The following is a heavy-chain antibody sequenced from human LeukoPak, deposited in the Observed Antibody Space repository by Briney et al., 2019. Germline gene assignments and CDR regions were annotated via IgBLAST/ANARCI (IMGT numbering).Heavy chain of an antibody. D-gene: IGHD1-14*01. V-gene: IGHV1-18*01. CDR3: ARVISGTWLWF. CDR1: GYTFTSYG. J-gene: IGHJ4*02. Sequence: GASVKVSCKASGYTFTSYGISWVRQAPGQGLEWMGWISAYNGNTNYAQKFQGRVTITADKSTSTAYMELSSLRPEDTAVYYCARVISGTWLWFWGQGTLVTVSS. CDR2: ISAYNGNT.